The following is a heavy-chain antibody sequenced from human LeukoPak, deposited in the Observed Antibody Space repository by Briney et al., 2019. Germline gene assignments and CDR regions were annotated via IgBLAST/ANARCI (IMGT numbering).Heavy chain of an antibody. V-gene: IGHV4-39*02. Sequence: PSETLSLTCTVSGGSISRGSYYWGWIRQPPGKGLEWIGSIYYSGSTYYNPSLKSRVTISVDTSKNKLRSVTAADTAVYYCARVVPTVAPLYWFDYWGQGILVTVSS. CDR2: IYYSGST. CDR3: ARVVPTVAPLYWFDY. D-gene: IGHD4-23*01. J-gene: IGHJ4*02. CDR1: GGSISRGSYY.